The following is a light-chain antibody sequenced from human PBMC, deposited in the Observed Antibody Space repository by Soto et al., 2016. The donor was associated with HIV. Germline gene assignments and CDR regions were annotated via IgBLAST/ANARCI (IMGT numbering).Light chain of an antibody. CDR2: GAS. Sequence: IQMTQSPSFLSASVEDRITITCRASRAITNYVAWYQQKPGRGPQLLMYGASTLHSGVPSRFSGSGYGTDFTLTINSLQPEDVATYYCQKXNSAIRTFGQGTKVEIK. CDR1: RAITNY. CDR3: QKXNSAIRT. J-gene: IGKJ1*01. V-gene: IGKV1-27*01.